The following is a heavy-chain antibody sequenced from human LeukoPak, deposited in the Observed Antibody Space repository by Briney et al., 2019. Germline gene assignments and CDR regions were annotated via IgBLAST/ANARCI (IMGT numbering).Heavy chain of an antibody. V-gene: IGHV3-7*03. CDR3: ARAPYCIGGSCRFDY. CDR1: GFTSSSYW. Sequence: PGGSLRLSCAVSGFTSSSYWMSRVRQAPGKGLEWVANIKQDGSEKYYVDSVKGRFTISRDNAKNSLYLQMNSLRAEDTAVYYCARAPYCIGGSCRFDYWGQGTLVTVSS. D-gene: IGHD2-15*01. CDR2: IKQDGSEK. J-gene: IGHJ4*02.